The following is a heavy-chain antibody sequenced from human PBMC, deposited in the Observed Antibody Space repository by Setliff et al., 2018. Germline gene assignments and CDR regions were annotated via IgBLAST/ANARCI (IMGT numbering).Heavy chain of an antibody. J-gene: IGHJ6*03. CDR3: ARGAPPRVWYSYYYMDV. V-gene: IGHV4-31*03. CDR2: IYYSGST. CDR1: GGSISSGGYY. Sequence: SETLSLTCTVSGGSISSGGYYWSWIRQHPGKGLEWIGYIYYSGSTYYNPSLKSRVTISVDTSKNQFSLKLSSVTAADTAVYYCARGAPPRVWYSYYYMDVWGKGTTVTAP. D-gene: IGHD6-19*01.